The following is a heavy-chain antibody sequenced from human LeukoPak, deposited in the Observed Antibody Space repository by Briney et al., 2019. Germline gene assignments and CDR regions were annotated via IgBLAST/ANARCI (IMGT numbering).Heavy chain of an antibody. D-gene: IGHD3-10*01. Sequence: PGGSLRLSCAAPGFIFSGYWMSWVRQAPGKGPECVSVIYSGGNTYYADSVTGRFTISRDNSKNTLYLQMNSLRAEDTAVYYCARKSDSLMVRGGDCWGQGALVTVSS. CDR2: IYSGGNT. CDR1: GFIFSGYW. V-gene: IGHV3-66*01. J-gene: IGHJ4*02. CDR3: ARKSDSLMVRGGDC.